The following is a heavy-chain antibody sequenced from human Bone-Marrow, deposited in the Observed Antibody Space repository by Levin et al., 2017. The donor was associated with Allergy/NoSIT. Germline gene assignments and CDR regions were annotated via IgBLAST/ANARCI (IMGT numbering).Heavy chain of an antibody. Sequence: PGGSLRLSCAASGFTIGSYWMSWVRQAPGKGLEWVAKIKKDGSQTFYGDSVKGRFTISRDNAKNSLYLEMNSLRVEDTAVYYCVNWGSYWGQGTLVTVSS. CDR2: IKKDGSQT. D-gene: IGHD7-27*01. J-gene: IGHJ4*02. V-gene: IGHV3-7*02. CDR3: VNWGSY. CDR1: GFTIGSYW.